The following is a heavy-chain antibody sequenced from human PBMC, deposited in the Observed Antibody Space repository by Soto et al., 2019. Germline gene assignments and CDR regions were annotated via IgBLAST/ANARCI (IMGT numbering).Heavy chain of an antibody. V-gene: IGHV3-49*04. Sequence: GSLRLSCTFSGFTSDDYALTWDRQAPGKGLEWVAFATSQAFGGTTDYAASVKGRFTISRDDSTTVAYLQMNSLQTEDTAICYCTRDGDFYGMDVWGQGTTVTVSS. J-gene: IGHJ6*02. CDR1: GFTSDDYA. D-gene: IGHD3-3*01. CDR2: ATSQAFGGTT. CDR3: TRDGDFYGMDV.